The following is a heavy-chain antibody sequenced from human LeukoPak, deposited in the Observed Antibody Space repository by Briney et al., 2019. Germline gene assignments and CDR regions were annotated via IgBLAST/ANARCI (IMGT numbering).Heavy chain of an antibody. D-gene: IGHD3-22*01. V-gene: IGHV7-4-1*02. Sequence: ASVTVSCTASGYTFISYAVNWVRQAPGQGLEWMGWINTNTGNPTYAQGFTGRFVFSLDTSVSTAYLQISSLKAEDTAVYYCARDVYDSSGYVIFDYWGQGTPVTVSS. CDR3: ARDVYDSSGYVIFDY. CDR1: GYTFISYA. CDR2: INTNTGNP. J-gene: IGHJ4*02.